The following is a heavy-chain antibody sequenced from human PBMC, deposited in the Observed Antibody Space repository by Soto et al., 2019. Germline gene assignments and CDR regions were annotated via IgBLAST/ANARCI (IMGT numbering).Heavy chain of an antibody. J-gene: IGHJ4*02. D-gene: IGHD2-21*02. CDR3: ARGPSCGGDCYLFDY. Sequence: QVLLVQSGAEVTRPGASVKVSCKASGYTFTSYYMHWVRQAPGQGLEWMAMINPSGGRTKYAQIFQGRVTLTRDTSTGTVYMELSSLTSEDTAIYYCARGPSCGGDCYLFDYWGQGTQVTVSS. CDR1: GYTFTSYY. CDR2: INPSGGRT. V-gene: IGHV1-46*01.